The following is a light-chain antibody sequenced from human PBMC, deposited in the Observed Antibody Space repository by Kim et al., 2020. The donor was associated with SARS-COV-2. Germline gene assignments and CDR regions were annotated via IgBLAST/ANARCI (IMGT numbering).Light chain of an antibody. Sequence: EIVMTQFPATLSVSPGERATLSCRASESVRTNLAWYQQKPGQAPRLLIYGVSTRAPGVPARFSGSGSITEFTLTISSLQSEDFGVYYCQQYNNWPPWTFGRGTKVEIK. CDR2: GVS. CDR1: ESVRTN. V-gene: IGKV3-15*01. J-gene: IGKJ1*01. CDR3: QQYNNWPPWT.